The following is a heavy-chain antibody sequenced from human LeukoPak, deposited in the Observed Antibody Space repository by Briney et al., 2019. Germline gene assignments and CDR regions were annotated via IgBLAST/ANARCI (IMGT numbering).Heavy chain of an antibody. Sequence: ASVKVSCKASGGTFTSYAISWVRQAPGQGLEWMGGIIPMFGTANYAQRFQGRVTITTDESTTTAYMELSSLRSEDTALYYCAESFSSGWYYFDYWGQGTLVTVSS. J-gene: IGHJ4*02. CDR3: AESFSSGWYYFDY. CDR2: IIPMFGTA. V-gene: IGHV1-69*05. D-gene: IGHD6-19*01. CDR1: GGTFTSYA.